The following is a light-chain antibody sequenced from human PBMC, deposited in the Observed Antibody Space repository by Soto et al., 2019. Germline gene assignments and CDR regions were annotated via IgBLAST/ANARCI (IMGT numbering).Light chain of an antibody. J-gene: IGLJ1*01. Sequence: QSALTQPASVSGSPGQSITISCTGTSSDVGSYNYVSWYQQHPDKAPKLMLYEVTTRPSGVSSRFSGSKSGNTASLTISGLQAEDEADYYCSSYRSSSTVFGTGTKLTVL. CDR3: SSYRSSSTV. V-gene: IGLV2-14*01. CDR1: SSDVGSYNY. CDR2: EVT.